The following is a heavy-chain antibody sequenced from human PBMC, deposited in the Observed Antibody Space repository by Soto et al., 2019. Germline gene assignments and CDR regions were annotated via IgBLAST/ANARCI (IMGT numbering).Heavy chain of an antibody. J-gene: IGHJ4*02. CDR1: GYTFSSYD. CDR3: ARKGFLHWFLEF. CDR2: VNPNSGDT. V-gene: IGHV1-8*01. D-gene: IGHD3-9*01. Sequence: QVQLVQSGAEVKKPGASVKVSCKASGYTFSSYDITWVRQAAGQGLEWMGWVNPNSGDTDYAQKFQGRVTMTRDTSRRTAYMELSSLRSEDSAVYYCARKGFLHWFLEFWGQGPLVTAAS.